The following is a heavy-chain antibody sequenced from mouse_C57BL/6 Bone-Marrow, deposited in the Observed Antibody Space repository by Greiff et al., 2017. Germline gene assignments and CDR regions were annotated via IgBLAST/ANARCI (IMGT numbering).Heavy chain of an antibody. CDR3: ARCGYYSWFAY. CDR2: IDSSDSYT. V-gene: IGHV1-69*01. Sequence: QVQLQQPGAELVMPGASVKLSCKASGYTFTSYWMHWVKQRPGQGLEWIGEIDSSDSYTNYNQKFKGKSTLTVDKSSSTAYMQLSSLTSEDSAVYYCARCGYYSWFAYWGQGTLVTVSA. D-gene: IGHD2-3*01. J-gene: IGHJ3*01. CDR1: GYTFTSYW.